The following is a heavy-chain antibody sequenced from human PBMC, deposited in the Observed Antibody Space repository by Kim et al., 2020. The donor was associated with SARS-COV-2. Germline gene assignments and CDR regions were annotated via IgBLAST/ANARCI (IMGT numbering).Heavy chain of an antibody. J-gene: IGHJ3*02. CDR2: IYYSGST. CDR3: ARERGSSWSHDAFDI. Sequence: SETLSLTCTVSGGSISSYYWSWIRQPPGKGLEWIGYIYYSGSTNYNPSLKSRVTISVDTSKNQFSLKLSSVTAADTAVYYCARERGSSWSHDAFDIWGQGTMVTVSS. CDR1: GGSISSYY. V-gene: IGHV4-59*13. D-gene: IGHD6-13*01.